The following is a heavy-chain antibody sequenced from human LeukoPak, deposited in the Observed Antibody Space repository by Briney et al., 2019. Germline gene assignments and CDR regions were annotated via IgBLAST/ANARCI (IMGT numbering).Heavy chain of an antibody. Sequence: GASVKVSCKASGYTFTSYGISWVRQAPGQGLEWMGWISAYNGNTNYAQKLQGRVTMTTDTSTSTAYMELRSLRSDDTAVYYCARDAPEAMVRGRGYYYYGMDAWGQGTTVTVSS. CDR2: ISAYNGNT. J-gene: IGHJ6*02. CDR3: ARDAPEAMVRGRGYYYYGMDA. D-gene: IGHD3-10*01. CDR1: GYTFTSYG. V-gene: IGHV1-18*01.